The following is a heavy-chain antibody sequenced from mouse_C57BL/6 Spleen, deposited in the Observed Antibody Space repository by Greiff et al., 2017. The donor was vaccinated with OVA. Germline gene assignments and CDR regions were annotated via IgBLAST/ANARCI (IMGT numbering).Heavy chain of an antibody. J-gene: IGHJ3*01. V-gene: IGHV1-52*01. CDR2: IDPSDSET. CDR1: GYTFTSYW. CDR3: ARRDDYDRFAY. D-gene: IGHD2-4*01. Sequence: QVQLQQSGAELVRPGSSVKLSCKASGYTFTSYWMHWVKQRPIQGLEWIGNIDPSDSETHYNQKFKDKATLTVDKSSSTAYMQLSSLTSEDSAVDYCARRDDYDRFAYWGQGTLVTVSA.